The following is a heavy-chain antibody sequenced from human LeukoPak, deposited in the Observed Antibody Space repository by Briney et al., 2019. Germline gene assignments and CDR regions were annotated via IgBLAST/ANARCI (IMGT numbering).Heavy chain of an antibody. Sequence: GGSLRLSCAVSGFNFSDYNMTWIRHAPGKGLEWVSYISGSRTYTNYADSVKGRFTISRDNPKKSLYLQMNSLRVEDTAVYYCARSLLGSNYPYYWGRGTLVTVSP. CDR2: ISGSRTYT. CDR1: GFNFSDYN. J-gene: IGHJ4*02. CDR3: ARSLLGSNYPYY. V-gene: IGHV3-11*03. D-gene: IGHD3-10*01.